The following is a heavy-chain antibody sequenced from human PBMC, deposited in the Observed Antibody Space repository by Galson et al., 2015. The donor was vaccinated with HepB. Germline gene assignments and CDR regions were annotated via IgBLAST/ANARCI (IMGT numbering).Heavy chain of an antibody. CDR3: VREKTTVS. D-gene: IGHD4-11*01. CDR1: GFTVNSHYY. J-gene: IGHJ5*02. CDR2: IYSAGNA. V-gene: IGHV3-66*01. Sequence: SLRLSCAASGFTVNSHYYMSCVRQAPGKVLEGVGVIYSAGNAYYADSVQGRFTLSRDNVKRTMYPQMNSLRAEDTAVYYCVREKTTVSWRKGTLVAVSS.